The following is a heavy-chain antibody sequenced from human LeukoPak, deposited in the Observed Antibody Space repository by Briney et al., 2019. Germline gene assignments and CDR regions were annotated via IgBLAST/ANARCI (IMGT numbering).Heavy chain of an antibody. J-gene: IGHJ4*02. CDR1: GYTFTSYG. CDR3: ARGRDCSSTSCHLGY. D-gene: IGHD2-2*01. V-gene: IGHV1-18*01. Sequence: ASVKVSCKASGYTFTSYGISWVRQAPGQGLEWMGWISAYNGNTNYAQKLQGRVTMTTDTSTSTAYMELRSLRSDDTAVYYCARGRDCSSTSCHLGYWGQGTLVTVSS. CDR2: ISAYNGNT.